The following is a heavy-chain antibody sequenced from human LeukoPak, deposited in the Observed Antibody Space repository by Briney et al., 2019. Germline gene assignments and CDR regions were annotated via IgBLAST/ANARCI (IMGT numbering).Heavy chain of an antibody. CDR1: GFTFSNYG. Sequence: GGSLRLSCVASGFTFSNYGMSWVRQAPGKGLEWVSGISGSGGYTYYADSVKGRFTISRDNSKNTLYLQMNSLRAEDTAVYSCARSLRYFDWLSDAFDIWGQGTRVTVSS. CDR2: ISGSGGYT. D-gene: IGHD3-9*01. V-gene: IGHV3-23*01. CDR3: ARSLRYFDWLSDAFDI. J-gene: IGHJ3*02.